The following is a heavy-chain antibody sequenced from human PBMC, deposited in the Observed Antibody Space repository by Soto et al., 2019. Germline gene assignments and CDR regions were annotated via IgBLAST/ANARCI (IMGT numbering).Heavy chain of an antibody. Sequence: GASVKVSCKASGHTFTSYAMHWVRQAPGQRLERMGWINAGNGNTKYSQKFQGRVTITRDTSASTAYMELSSLRSEDTAMYYCARDRWSVGVVVTATPNWFGPWGQGTLVTFSS. V-gene: IGHV1-3*01. CDR2: INAGNGNT. CDR3: ARDRWSVGVVVTATPNWFGP. D-gene: IGHD2-21*02. J-gene: IGHJ5*02. CDR1: GHTFTSYA.